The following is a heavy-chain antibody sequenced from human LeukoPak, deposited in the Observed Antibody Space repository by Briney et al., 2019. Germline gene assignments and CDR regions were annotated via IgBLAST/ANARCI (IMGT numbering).Heavy chain of an antibody. CDR3: ARSGSGSSRYFDY. J-gene: IGHJ4*02. D-gene: IGHD2-15*01. CDR2: ISSNGGST. CDR1: GFTLSSYA. V-gene: IGHV3-64*01. Sequence: GGSLRLSCAASGFTLSSYAMHWVRQAPGKGLEYVSAISSNGGSTYYANSVKGRFTISRDNSKNTLHLQMGSLRAEDMAVYYCARSGSGSSRYFDYWGQGTLVTVSS.